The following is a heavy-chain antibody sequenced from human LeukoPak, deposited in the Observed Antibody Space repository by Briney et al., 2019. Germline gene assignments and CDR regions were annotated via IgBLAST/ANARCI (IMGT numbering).Heavy chain of an antibody. V-gene: IGHV3-23*01. CDR3: VKRSREYEGGYYTS. CDR2: ISGSGGST. J-gene: IGHJ3*01. Sequence: GGSLRLSCAASGFTFSSYAMSWVRQAPGKGLEWVSAISGSGGSTYYADSVKGRFTISRDNSKNTLYLQMSSLRTEDTALYHCVKRSREYEGGYYTSWGQGTMVTVSS. D-gene: IGHD3-10*01. CDR1: GFTFSSYA.